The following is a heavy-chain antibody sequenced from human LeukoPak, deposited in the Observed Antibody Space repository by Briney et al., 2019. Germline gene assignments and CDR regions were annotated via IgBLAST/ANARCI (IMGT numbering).Heavy chain of an antibody. CDR1: GFTFEDHG. CDR3: AKEVSYYYGSGSLDY. J-gene: IGHJ4*02. CDR2: INWNSGSK. V-gene: IGHV3-20*04. Sequence: PGGSLRLSCATSGFTFEDHGLSWVRQAPGKGLEWVSGINWNSGSKRYAASVKGRFTISRDNAKNSLYLQMNSLRAEDTALYYCAKEVSYYYGSGSLDYWGQGTLVTVSS. D-gene: IGHD3-10*01.